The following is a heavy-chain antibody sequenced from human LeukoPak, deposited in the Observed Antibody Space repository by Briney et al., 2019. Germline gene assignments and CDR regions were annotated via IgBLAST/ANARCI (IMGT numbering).Heavy chain of an antibody. Sequence: ASVKVSCKASGYTFTSYYLHWVRQAPGQGLEWIGIINPSGGSASYAQKFQGRVTMTRDTSTSTVYLGLSSLRSGDTAVYYCARATQSWFDPWGQGTLVTVSS. CDR1: GYTFTSYY. CDR2: INPSGGSA. V-gene: IGHV1-46*01. CDR3: ARATQSWFDP. J-gene: IGHJ5*02.